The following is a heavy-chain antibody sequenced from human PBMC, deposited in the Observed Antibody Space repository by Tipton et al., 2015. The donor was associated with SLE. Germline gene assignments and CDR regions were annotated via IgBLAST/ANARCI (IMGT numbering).Heavy chain of an antibody. V-gene: IGHV4-38-2*02. CDR1: GYSISSGFY. CDR2: IYHTGTT. J-gene: IGHJ4*02. CDR3: ASPTYKGY. D-gene: IGHD1-1*01. Sequence: LRLSCNVSGYSISSGFYWAWIRQTPGKGLEWIGSIYHTGTTYYNPSLKSRITISVDTPKNQFSLKVNSVTAADTAVYYCASPTYKGYWGQGTLVTVSS.